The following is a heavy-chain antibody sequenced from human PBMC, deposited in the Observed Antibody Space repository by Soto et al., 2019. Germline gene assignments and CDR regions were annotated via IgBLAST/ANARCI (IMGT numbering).Heavy chain of an antibody. CDR1: GDSVSSNSAA. J-gene: IGHJ6*03. Sequence: SQTLSLTCAISGDSVSSNSAAWNWIRQSPSRGLEWLGRTYYRSKWYNDYAVSVKSRITINPDTSKNQFSLQLNSVTPEDTAVYYCARDTVTRDYYYYYYMAVWGKGTTVTVSS. D-gene: IGHD4-17*01. CDR3: ARDTVTRDYYYYYYMAV. V-gene: IGHV6-1*01. CDR2: TYYRSKWYN.